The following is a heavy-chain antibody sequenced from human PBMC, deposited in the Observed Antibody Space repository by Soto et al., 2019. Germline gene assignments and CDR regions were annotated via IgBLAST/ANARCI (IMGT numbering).Heavy chain of an antibody. J-gene: IGHJ5*02. D-gene: IGHD6-6*01. CDR1: GGAISSGYS. CDR2: NYHSGAT. V-gene: IGHV4-4*02. CDR3: AGRLIEAPEWLDP. Sequence: PSETLSLTGVVSGGAISSGYSSCWVRQPPRKRVEWCAGNYHSGATNYTSSLRSRVSWSMGKSNNQVSLRLHSVTAADTAVYYCAGRLIEAPEWLDPWGPGTLVTVSS.